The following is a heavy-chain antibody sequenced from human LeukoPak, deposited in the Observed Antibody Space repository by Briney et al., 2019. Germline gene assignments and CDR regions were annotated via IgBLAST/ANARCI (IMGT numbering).Heavy chain of an antibody. CDR1: GYTFTSYD. J-gene: IGHJ5*02. Sequence: GASVKVSCKASGYTFTSYDINWVRQATGQGLEWMGWMNPNSGNTGYAQKFQGRVTTTRNTSISTAYMELSSLRSEDTAVYYCARGPKYNWNLLHVDWFDPWGQGTLVTVSS. CDR3: ARGPKYNWNLLHVDWFDP. CDR2: MNPNSGNT. V-gene: IGHV1-8*03. D-gene: IGHD1-7*01.